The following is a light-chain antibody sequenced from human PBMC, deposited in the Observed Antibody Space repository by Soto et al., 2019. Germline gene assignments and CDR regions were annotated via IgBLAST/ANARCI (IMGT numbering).Light chain of an antibody. CDR3: QSFDSSLNVVI. CDR1: SSDIGAGYD. Sequence: QSVLTQTPSVSGAPGQRVTISWTGSSSDIGAGYDVHWYQQLPGTAPKLLIYGNNNRPSGVSDRFSGSKSGTSASLAITGLQAEDEASYYCQSFDSSLNVVIFGGGTKLTVL. CDR2: GNN. J-gene: IGLJ2*01. V-gene: IGLV1-40*01.